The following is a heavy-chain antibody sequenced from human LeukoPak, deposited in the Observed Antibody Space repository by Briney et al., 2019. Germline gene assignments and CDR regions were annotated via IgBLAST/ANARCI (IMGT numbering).Heavy chain of an antibody. CDR3: AREGQIAAAGTFLHAFDI. Sequence: GGSLRLSCAASGFTVSNNFVGWVRQAPGKGLDWVSIIYSGGSTYYADSVKGRFTISRDNSKNTLYLQMNSLRAEDTAVYYCAREGQIAAAGTFLHAFDIWGQGTMVTVSS. V-gene: IGHV3-53*01. J-gene: IGHJ3*02. D-gene: IGHD6-13*01. CDR2: IYSGGST. CDR1: GFTVSNNF.